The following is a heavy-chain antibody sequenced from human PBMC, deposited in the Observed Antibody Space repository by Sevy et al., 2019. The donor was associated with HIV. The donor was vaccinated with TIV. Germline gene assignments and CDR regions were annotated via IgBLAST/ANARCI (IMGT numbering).Heavy chain of an antibody. D-gene: IGHD5-18*01. V-gene: IGHV3-30-3*01. J-gene: IGHJ4*02. Sequence: GGSLRLSCAASGFTFSSYAMHWVRQAPGKGLEWVAVISYDGSNKYYADSVKGRFTISRDNSKNRLYLQMNSLRAEDTAGYYCARAGGGRNKAMALHVDYWGQGTLVTVSS. CDR1: GFTFSSYA. CDR2: ISYDGSNK. CDR3: ARAGGGRNKAMALHVDY.